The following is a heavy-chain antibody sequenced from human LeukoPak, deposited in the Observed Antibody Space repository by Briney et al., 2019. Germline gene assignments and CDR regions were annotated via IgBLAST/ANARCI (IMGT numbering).Heavy chain of an antibody. CDR2: IFYSGST. CDR1: GGSISSRSYY. CDR3: ARHPLKACVSDWFDP. D-gene: IGHD2-21*01. Sequence: PSETLSLTCTVSGGSISSRSYYWGWLRQPPGKGLEWIASIFYSGSTYHNPSLKSRVTISVDTSKSQFSLKLSSVTAADTAVYFCARHPLKACVSDWFDPWGQGTLVTVSS. V-gene: IGHV4-39*01. J-gene: IGHJ5*02.